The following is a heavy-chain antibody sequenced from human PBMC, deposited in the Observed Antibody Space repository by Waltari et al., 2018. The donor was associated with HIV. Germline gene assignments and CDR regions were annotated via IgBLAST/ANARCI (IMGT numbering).Heavy chain of an antibody. D-gene: IGHD1-20*01. CDR2: IKHHGNT. J-gene: IGHJ5*02. CDR3: ARVPKRYDWNYDP. V-gene: IGHV4-34*02. CDR1: GGPFSGYY. Sequence: QVQLQQWGTGLLKPSGTLSLTCAVYGGPFSGYYWSWIRQAPGKGLEWIGEIKHHGNTNYNPSLKSRVTIFVDTSKRQCSLRMTSMTAADTAVYYCARVPKRYDWNYDPWGQGTPVTVSS.